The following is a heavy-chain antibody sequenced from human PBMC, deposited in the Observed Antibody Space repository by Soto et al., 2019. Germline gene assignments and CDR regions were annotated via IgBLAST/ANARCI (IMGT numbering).Heavy chain of an antibody. CDR2: IYYSGST. D-gene: IGHD5-18*01. CDR3: ARGRIQLWFRIYYLDY. V-gene: IGHV4-61*01. Sequence: PSETLSLTCTVSGGSVSSGSYYWSWIRQPPGKGLEWIGYIYYSGSTNYNPSLKSRVTISVDTSKNQFSLKLSSVTAADTAVYYCARGRIQLWFRIYYLDYWGQGTLVTVSS. J-gene: IGHJ4*02. CDR1: GGSVSSGSYY.